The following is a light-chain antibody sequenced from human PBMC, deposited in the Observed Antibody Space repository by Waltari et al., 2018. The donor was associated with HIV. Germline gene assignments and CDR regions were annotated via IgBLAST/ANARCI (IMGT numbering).Light chain of an antibody. Sequence: DVQLTKSPSFLSASVGDRVTITCRASQAINNYFAWYQQKPGKAPKLLINLASALQSGVPSRFSGSGSGTEFTLTIRGMQPEDLATYYCQQADFYPVTFGGGTRVEIK. CDR1: QAINNY. CDR2: LAS. J-gene: IGKJ4*01. CDR3: QQADFYPVT. V-gene: IGKV1-9*01.